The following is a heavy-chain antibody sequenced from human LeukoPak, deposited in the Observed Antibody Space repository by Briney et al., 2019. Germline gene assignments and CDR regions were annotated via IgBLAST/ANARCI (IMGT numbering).Heavy chain of an antibody. Sequence: SETLSLTCSVSGVSIHTYYWGWIRQPPGKGLEWIGYFHNSRTTSYNPSLTGRVIISVDAAMDQISLKLNSVTAADTAVYYCARGHLGLSPWGQGTLVTVSS. J-gene: IGHJ5*02. CDR2: FHNSRTT. CDR1: GVSIHTYY. CDR3: ARGHLGLSP. D-gene: IGHD3-10*01. V-gene: IGHV4-59*01.